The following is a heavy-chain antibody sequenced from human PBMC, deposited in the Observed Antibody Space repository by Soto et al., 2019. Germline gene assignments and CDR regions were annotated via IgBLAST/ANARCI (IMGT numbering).Heavy chain of an antibody. V-gene: IGHV3-23*01. CDR2: LSGSGGAS. Sequence: GSLRLSCAASGFTFSRYGMSWVRQAPGKGLEWVSALSGSGGASYYAESLKGRFIISRDNSKNTLYLQMNGLRAEDTAIYYCAKVIAPPYYYGMDVWGQGTTVTVSS. J-gene: IGHJ6*02. CDR1: GFTFSRYG. CDR3: AKVIAPPYYYGMDV. D-gene: IGHD6-6*01.